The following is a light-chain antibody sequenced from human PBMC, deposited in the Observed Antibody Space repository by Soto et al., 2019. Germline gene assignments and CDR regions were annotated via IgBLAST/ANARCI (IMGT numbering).Light chain of an antibody. Sequence: DIVLTQSPGTLSLSPGERATLSCRASQSVSNSYLAWYQQKPGQAPRLLIYGASSRAAGIPDRCSGSGSGTDFTLTISRLEPEDFAVYYCQQYAKIPRFTFGPGTTVDI. J-gene: IGKJ3*01. CDR2: GAS. CDR3: QQYAKIPRFT. V-gene: IGKV3-20*01. CDR1: QSVSNSY.